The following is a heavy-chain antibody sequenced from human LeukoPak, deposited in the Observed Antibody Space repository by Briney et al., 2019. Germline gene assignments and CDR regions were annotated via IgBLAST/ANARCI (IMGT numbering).Heavy chain of an antibody. CDR1: GVSFSSYW. CDR2: IKQDGSEK. Sequence: DPGGSLRLSCAASGVSFSSYWMSWVRQAPGKGLEWVANIKQDGSEKYYVDSVKGRFTISRDNAKNSLYLQMNSLRAEDTAVYYCARGTIAAAGYYYFDYWGQGTQVTVSS. D-gene: IGHD6-13*01. J-gene: IGHJ4*02. CDR3: ARGTIAAAGYYYFDY. V-gene: IGHV3-7*04.